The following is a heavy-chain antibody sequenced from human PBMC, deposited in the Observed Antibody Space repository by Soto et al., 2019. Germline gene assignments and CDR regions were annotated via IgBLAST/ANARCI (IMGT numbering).Heavy chain of an antibody. Sequence: GGSLRLSCAASGFTFSSYWMSWVRQAPGKGLEWVANIKQDGGENYYVDSVKGRFTISRDNAKNSLYLQMNSLRAEDTAVYYCARDVAVAGNWFDPWGQGTLVTVSS. CDR1: GFTFSSYW. V-gene: IGHV3-7*01. D-gene: IGHD6-19*01. CDR3: ARDVAVAGNWFDP. J-gene: IGHJ5*02. CDR2: IKQDGGEN.